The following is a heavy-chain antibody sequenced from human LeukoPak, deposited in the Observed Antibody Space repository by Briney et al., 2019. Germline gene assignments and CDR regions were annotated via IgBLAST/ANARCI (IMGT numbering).Heavy chain of an antibody. J-gene: IGHJ3*02. CDR2: ISGRGGTT. CDR1: GFTFSSYA. CDR3: AKIPQQLDIRDDAFDI. Sequence: GGSLRLSCAASGFTFSSYAMRWVRQAPGKGLEWVSPISGRGGTTCYADSVKGRFTISRDNSKNTLNLQWNSLRAEDTAVYYCAKIPQQLDIRDDAFDIWGQGTMVTVSS. D-gene: IGHD6-13*01. V-gene: IGHV3-23*01.